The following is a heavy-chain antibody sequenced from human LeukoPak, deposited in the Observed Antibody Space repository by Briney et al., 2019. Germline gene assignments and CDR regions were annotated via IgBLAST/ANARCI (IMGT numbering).Heavy chain of an antibody. Sequence: ASVKVSCKTSGYTFNTYYLHWVRQAPGQGLEWMGRINPYSGDTTFAQRFQGRVTMTRDTSISTAYMELSRLRPDDTAVYYCAREMKISRFDAFDIWGQGTMVTVSS. CDR2: INPYSGDT. V-gene: IGHV1-2*06. CDR3: AREMKISRFDAFDI. CDR1: GYTFNTYY. J-gene: IGHJ3*02. D-gene: IGHD2/OR15-2a*01.